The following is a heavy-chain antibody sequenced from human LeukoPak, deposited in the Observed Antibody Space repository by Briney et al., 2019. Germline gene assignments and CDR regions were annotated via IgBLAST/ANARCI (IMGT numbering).Heavy chain of an antibody. CDR2: IKQDGSRI. J-gene: IGHJ1*01. Sequence: GGSLRLSCSASGFSFSDCWMTWVRQAPGKGLEWVANIKQDGSRIHYVDSVKGRFTISRDNAKNSLYLQMNSLRAEGTAVYYCAKDHTHHDSSSWYFALQHWGQGTLVTVSS. CDR1: GFSFSDCW. CDR3: AKDHTHHDSSSWYFALQH. V-gene: IGHV3-7*05. D-gene: IGHD6-13*01.